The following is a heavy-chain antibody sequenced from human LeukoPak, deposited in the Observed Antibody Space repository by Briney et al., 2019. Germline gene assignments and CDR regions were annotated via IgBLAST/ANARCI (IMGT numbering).Heavy chain of an antibody. V-gene: IGHV4-61*02. J-gene: IGHJ6*03. CDR1: GGSISSGSYY. CDR3: AREAIYVLRFLEWYPYYYYYMDV. Sequence: SETLSLTCTVSGGSISSGSYYWSWIRQPAGKGLEWIGRIYTSGSTNYNPSLKSRVTISVDTSKNQFSLKLSSVTAADTAVYYCAREAIYVLRFLEWYPYYYYYMDVWGKGTTVTVSS. D-gene: IGHD3-3*01. CDR2: IYTSGST.